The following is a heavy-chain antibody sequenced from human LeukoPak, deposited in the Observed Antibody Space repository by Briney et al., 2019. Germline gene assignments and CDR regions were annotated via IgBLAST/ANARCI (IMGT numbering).Heavy chain of an antibody. CDR2: ISSSSSTI. Sequence: GGSLRLSCAASGFTFSSYSMNWVRQAPGKGLEWVSSISSSSSTIYYADSVKGRFTISRDNAKNSLYLQMNSLRAEDTAVYYCARVEWELRYFDYWGQGTLVTVSS. J-gene: IGHJ4*02. V-gene: IGHV3-48*01. CDR1: GFTFSSYS. D-gene: IGHD1-26*01. CDR3: ARVEWELRYFDY.